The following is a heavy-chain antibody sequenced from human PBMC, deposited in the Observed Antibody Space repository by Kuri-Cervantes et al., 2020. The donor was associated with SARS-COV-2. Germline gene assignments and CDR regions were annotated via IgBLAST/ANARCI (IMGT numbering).Heavy chain of an antibody. D-gene: IGHD5-12*01. J-gene: IGHJ2*01. CDR3: ARVGGRDIVATDWYFDL. V-gene: IGHV3-73*01. CDR2: IRSKANSYAT. Sequence: GGSLRLSCAASGSTFSGSAMHWVRQASGKGLEWVGRIRSKANSYATAYAASVKGRFTISRDDSKNTAYLQMNSLRAEDTAVYYCARVGGRDIVATDWYFDLWGRGTLVTVSS. CDR1: GSTFSGSA.